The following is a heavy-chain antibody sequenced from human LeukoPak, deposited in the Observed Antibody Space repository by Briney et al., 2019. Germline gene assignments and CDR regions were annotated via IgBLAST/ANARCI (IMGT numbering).Heavy chain of an antibody. Sequence: PSETLSLTCTVSGGSISSYYWTWIRQPPGKGLEWIGSLYYSGSTNYNPSLKSRVTISVDTSKNQFSLKLSSVTAADTAVYYCARVYSITMPVVVIPQYFDYWGQGILVTVSS. CDR2: LYYSGST. CDR1: GGSISSYY. CDR3: ARVYSITMPVVVIPQYFDY. V-gene: IGHV4-59*12. J-gene: IGHJ4*02. D-gene: IGHD3-22*01.